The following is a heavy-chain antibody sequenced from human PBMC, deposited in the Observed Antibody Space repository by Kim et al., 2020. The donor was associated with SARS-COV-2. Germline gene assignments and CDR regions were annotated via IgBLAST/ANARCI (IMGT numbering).Heavy chain of an antibody. CDR2: ISYDGSNK. CDR3: AKDSSGSYFGWFDP. J-gene: IGHJ5*02. D-gene: IGHD1-26*01. CDR1: GFTFSTYG. V-gene: IGHV3-30*18. Sequence: GGSLRLSCAASGFTFSTYGMHWVRQAPGKGLEWVAVISYDGSNKYYADSVKGRFTISRDNSKNTLYLQMNNLRAEDTAMYFCAKDSSGSYFGWFDPWGQG.